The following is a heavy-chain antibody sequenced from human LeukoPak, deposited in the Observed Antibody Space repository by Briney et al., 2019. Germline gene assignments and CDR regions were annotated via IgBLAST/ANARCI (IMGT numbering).Heavy chain of an antibody. Sequence: ASVKVSCKASDYTFTNYGISWVRQAPGQGLEWMGWISTYNGNTNYAQKFQGRVTMTTDTSTSIAYMELRSLRSDDTAVYYCARVRDGYNDAYDIWGQGTMVTVSS. D-gene: IGHD5-24*01. J-gene: IGHJ3*02. CDR1: DYTFTNYG. V-gene: IGHV1-18*01. CDR3: ARVRDGYNDAYDI. CDR2: ISTYNGNT.